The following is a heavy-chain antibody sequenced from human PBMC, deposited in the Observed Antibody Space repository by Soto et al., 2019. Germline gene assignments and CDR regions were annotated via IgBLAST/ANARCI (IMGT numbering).Heavy chain of an antibody. D-gene: IGHD1-1*01. CDR3: VRGGTNHGLLEGFH. CDR1: GFTFTSYW. CDR2: IDTGGSGT. J-gene: IGHJ4*02. Sequence: EVQLVESGGGLVQPGGPLRLSCAASGFTFTSYWMHWVRQAPGKGPEWVSRIDTGGSGTSYVDSVKGRFTISRDNAKDTLYLQMNSLSAEDTAVYYCVRGGTNHGLLEGFHLGQGTLVTVSS. V-gene: IGHV3-74*01.